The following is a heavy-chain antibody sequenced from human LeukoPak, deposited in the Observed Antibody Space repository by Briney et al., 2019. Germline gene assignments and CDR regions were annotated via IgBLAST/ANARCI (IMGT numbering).Heavy chain of an antibody. V-gene: IGHV1-2*02. J-gene: IGHJ3*02. D-gene: IGHD6-19*01. Sequence: GASVKVSCKASGYTXTAYYMHWVRQAPGQGLEWMGWINPNSGGKNYAQKFQGRVTLTGDTSISTAYMELSRLRSDDTAVYYCARETSGWNEKLNNGYAFHIWGQGTMVTVSS. CDR2: INPNSGGK. CDR1: GYTXTAYY. CDR3: ARETSGWNEKLNNGYAFHI.